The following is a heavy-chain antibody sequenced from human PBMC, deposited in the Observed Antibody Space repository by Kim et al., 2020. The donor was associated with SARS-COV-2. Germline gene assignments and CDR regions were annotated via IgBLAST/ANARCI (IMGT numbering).Heavy chain of an antibody. CDR3: ARHYGSGTFPPAH. CDR1: GGSITNYF. V-gene: IGHV4-59*08. Sequence: SETLSLTCSVSGGSITNYFWSWIRQPPGMGLEFLGYIHYTGRTNYNPSLKSRVTMSVDTSKNQFSLKLSSVTAADSAVYYCARHYGSGTFPPAHWGQGTL. J-gene: IGHJ1*01. CDR2: IHYTGRT. D-gene: IGHD3-10*01.